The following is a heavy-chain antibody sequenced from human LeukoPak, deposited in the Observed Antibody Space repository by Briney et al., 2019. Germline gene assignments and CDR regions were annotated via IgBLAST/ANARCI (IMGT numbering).Heavy chain of an antibody. CDR1: GYTFTGYY. CDR3: AREGDLGHQWLVRYFDY. Sequence: ASVKVSCKASGYTFTGYYMHWVRQAPGQGLEWMGRINPNSGGTNYAQKFQGRVTMTRDTSISTAYMELSRLRPDDTAVYYCAREGDLGHQWLVRYFDYRGQGTLVTVSS. V-gene: IGHV1-2*06. CDR2: INPNSGGT. J-gene: IGHJ4*02. D-gene: IGHD6-19*01.